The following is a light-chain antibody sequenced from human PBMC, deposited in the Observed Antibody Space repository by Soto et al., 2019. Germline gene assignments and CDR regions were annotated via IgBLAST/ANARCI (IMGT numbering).Light chain of an antibody. CDR2: GNN. V-gene: IGLV1-44*01. CDR1: SSNIGSYT. CDR3: AAWDDSLNAVV. J-gene: IGLJ2*01. Sequence: QSVLTQPPSASGTPGQRVTISCSGSSSNIGSYTVYWYQQFPGTAPKLLIYGNNHRPSGVPHRFSASKSGTSASLAISGLHSEDEADYYCAAWDDSLNAVVFGGGTKLTVL.